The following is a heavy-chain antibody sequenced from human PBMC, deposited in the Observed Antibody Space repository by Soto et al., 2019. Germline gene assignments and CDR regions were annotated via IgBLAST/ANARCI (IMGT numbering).Heavy chain of an antibody. CDR1: GFTFSSYA. CDR2: ISYDGSNK. J-gene: IGHJ4*02. CDR3: AGGSTTVNSSPFDY. V-gene: IGHV3-30-3*01. D-gene: IGHD4-4*01. Sequence: QVQLVESGGGVVQPGRSLRLSCAASGFTFSSYAMHWVRQAPGKGLEWVAVISYDGSNKYYADSVKGRFTISRDNSKNTMYLQRNSLRAKDTAVYYCAGGSTTVNSSPFDYCGQGTLVTVSS.